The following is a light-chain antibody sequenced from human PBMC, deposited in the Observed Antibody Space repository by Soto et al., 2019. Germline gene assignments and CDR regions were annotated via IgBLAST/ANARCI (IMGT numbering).Light chain of an antibody. V-gene: IGKV3D-15*01. J-gene: IGKJ4*01. Sequence: EIVMTQSPATLSVSPGERVTLSCRASQNVNINLAWYQQKPGQAPRLLIYHASNRAPGIPGRFSGSGSGTEFSLTISSLQSEDFAVYHCQQYDDWQTFGGGTKVDIK. CDR2: HAS. CDR1: QNVNIN. CDR3: QQYDDWQT.